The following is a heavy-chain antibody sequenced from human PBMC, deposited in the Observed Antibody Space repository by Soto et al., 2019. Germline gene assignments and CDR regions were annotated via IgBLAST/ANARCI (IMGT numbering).Heavy chain of an antibody. Sequence: SETLSLTRTVSGGSISSYCWSCIRQPPGKGMEWIGYIDYHGSTNYNPSLKMRVTISVDTSKNQFSLKLSSVTAADTAVYYCARHLYDFWSGDHPSMGYWGQGPLVTVSS. J-gene: IGHJ4*02. CDR1: GGSISSYC. D-gene: IGHD3-3*01. V-gene: IGHV4-59*01. CDR3: ARHLYDFWSGDHPSMGY. CDR2: IDYHGST.